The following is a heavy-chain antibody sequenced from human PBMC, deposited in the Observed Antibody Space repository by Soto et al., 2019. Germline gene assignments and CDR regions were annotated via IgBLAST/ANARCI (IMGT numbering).Heavy chain of an antibody. CDR2: IGTAGDT. V-gene: IGHV3-13*01. J-gene: IGHJ4*02. D-gene: IGHD3-10*01. Sequence: EVQLVESGGGLVQPGGSLRLSCAASGFTFSRYDMHWVRQATGKSLEWVSAIGTAGDTYYPGSVKGRFTISRENAKNSLYLQMNSLRAGDTAVYYCTRPPVLVRGVRAFDYWGQGTLVTVSS. CDR1: GFTFSRYD. CDR3: TRPPVLVRGVRAFDY.